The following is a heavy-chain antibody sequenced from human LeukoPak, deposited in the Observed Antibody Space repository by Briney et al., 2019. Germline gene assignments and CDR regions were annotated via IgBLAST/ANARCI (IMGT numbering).Heavy chain of an antibody. V-gene: IGHV1-69-2*01. CDR2: VDPEDGET. CDR3: ATESYYYYYYMDV. Sequence: GASVKVSCKVSGYTSTDYYMHWVQQAPGKGLEWMGLVDPEDGETIYAEKFQGRVTITADTSTDTAYMELSSLRSEDTAVYYCATESYYYYYYMDVWGKGTTVTVSS. CDR1: GYTSTDYY. J-gene: IGHJ6*03.